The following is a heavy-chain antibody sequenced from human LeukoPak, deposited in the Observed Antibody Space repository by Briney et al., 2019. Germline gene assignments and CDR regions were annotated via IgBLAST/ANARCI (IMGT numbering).Heavy chain of an antibody. D-gene: IGHD3-22*01. J-gene: IGHJ3*01. Sequence: GGSLRLSCTASGSSFSSYWMQWVRQIPGKRLLWVSFIDPYGGDTNYTDSVKGRFTISRDSAKNILYLQMNSLRVDDTPVYFCARGPYYYDTVGPPDVWGPGTMVTVSS. CDR2: IDPYGGDT. CDR3: ARGPYYYDTVGPPDV. V-gene: IGHV3-74*01. CDR1: GSSFSSYW.